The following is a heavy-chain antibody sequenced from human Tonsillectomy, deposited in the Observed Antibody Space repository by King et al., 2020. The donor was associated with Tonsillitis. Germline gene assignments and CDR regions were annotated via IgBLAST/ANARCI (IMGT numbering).Heavy chain of an antibody. J-gene: IGHJ4*02. CDR1: GTSFSGYY. CDR2: INPSGST. CDR3: ARVFLGDSRAWFMDF. Sequence: VQLQQWGAGLLKPSETLSLTCAVYGTSFSGYYWSWIRQPPGKGLEWIGEINPSGSTNYNPSLKSRVTISLDTSKNQLSLKLRSVTAADTAVYYCARVFLGDSRAWFMDFWGQGTLVTVSS. V-gene: IGHV4-34*01. D-gene: IGHD6-19*01.